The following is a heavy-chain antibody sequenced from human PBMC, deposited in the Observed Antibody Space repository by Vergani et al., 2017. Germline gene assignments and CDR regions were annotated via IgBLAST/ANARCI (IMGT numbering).Heavy chain of an antibody. D-gene: IGHD3-22*01. J-gene: IGHJ6*02. CDR2: FDPEDGET. Sequence: QVQLVQSGAEVKKPGASVKVSCKVSGYTLTELSMHWVRQAPGKGLEWRGGFDPEDGETIYAQKFQGRVTMTEDTSTDTAYMELSSLRSEDTAVYYCATPSFHYYDSSGPGGMDVWGQGTTVTVSS. CDR1: GYTLTELS. CDR3: ATPSFHYYDSSGPGGMDV. V-gene: IGHV1-24*01.